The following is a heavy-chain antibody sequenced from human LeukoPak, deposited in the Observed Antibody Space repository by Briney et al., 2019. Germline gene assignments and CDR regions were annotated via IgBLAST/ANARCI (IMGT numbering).Heavy chain of an antibody. J-gene: IGHJ3*02. CDR2: ISGSGGST. V-gene: IGHV3-23*01. CDR3: AKLTSGWYVNDAFDI. Sequence: GGSLRLSCAASRFTFSSYAMSWVRQAPGKGLEWVSAISGSGGSTYYADSVKGRFTISRDNSKNTLYLQMNSLRAEDTAVYYCAKLTSGWYVNDAFDIWGQGTMVTVSS. CDR1: RFTFSSYA. D-gene: IGHD6-19*01.